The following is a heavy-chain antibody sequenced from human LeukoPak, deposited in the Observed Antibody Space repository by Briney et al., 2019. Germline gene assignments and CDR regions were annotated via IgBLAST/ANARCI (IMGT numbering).Heavy chain of an antibody. V-gene: IGHV3-7*03. CDR3: ARGGGLDV. J-gene: IGHJ6*02. CDR1: GFTSSSYW. Sequence: GGSLRLSCAASGFTSSSYWMNWARQAPGKGLEWVASINHNGNVNYYVDSVKGRFTISRDNAKNSLYLQMSNLRAEDTAVYFCARGGGLDVWGQGATVTVSS. CDR2: INHNGNVN. D-gene: IGHD3-16*01.